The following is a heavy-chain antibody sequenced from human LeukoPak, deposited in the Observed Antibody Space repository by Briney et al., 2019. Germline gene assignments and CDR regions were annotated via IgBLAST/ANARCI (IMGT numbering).Heavy chain of an antibody. V-gene: IGHV3-43D*03. Sequence: GSLRLSCSASGFAFDDYAMHWVRQAPGKGLQWISSINWVGDTSSYADSVKGRFTVSRGNTEGSLYLQMDSLRSEDTALYYCAKDRQYGDYGGGDFFDSWGQGTLVTVSS. J-gene: IGHJ4*02. CDR3: AKDRQYGDYGGGDFFDS. CDR1: GFAFDDYA. CDR2: INWVGDTS. D-gene: IGHD4-17*01.